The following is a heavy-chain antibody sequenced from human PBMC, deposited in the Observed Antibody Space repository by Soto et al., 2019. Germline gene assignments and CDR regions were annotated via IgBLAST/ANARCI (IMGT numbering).Heavy chain of an antibody. J-gene: IGHJ4*02. Sequence: QVQLVESGGGVVQPGRSLRLSCAASGFTFSSYAMHWVRQAPGKGLEWVAVISYDGRNKYYADSVKGRFTISRDNPKNTLYLQRNSLRAEDTAVYYCAREIERLLGYWGQGTLVTVSS. D-gene: IGHD3-3*01. CDR1: GFTFSSYA. V-gene: IGHV3-30*04. CDR2: ISYDGRNK. CDR3: AREIERLLGY.